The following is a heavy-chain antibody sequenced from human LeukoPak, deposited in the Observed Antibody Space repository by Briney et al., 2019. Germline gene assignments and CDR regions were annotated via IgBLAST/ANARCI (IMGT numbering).Heavy chain of an antibody. D-gene: IGHD3-22*01. V-gene: IGHV1-8*01. CDR2: MNPNSGNT. Sequence: ASVKVSCKASGYTFTSYDINWVRRATGQGLEWMGWMNPNSGNTGYAQKFQGRVTMTTDASTSTAYMELRSLRSDDTAEYYCARDLFPSFYYDSRGPIGYWGQGALVTVSS. CDR3: ARDLFPSFYYDSRGPIGY. CDR1: GYTFTSYD. J-gene: IGHJ4*02.